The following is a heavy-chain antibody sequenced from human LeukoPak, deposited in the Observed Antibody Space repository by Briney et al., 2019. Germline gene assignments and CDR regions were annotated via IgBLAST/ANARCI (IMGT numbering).Heavy chain of an antibody. Sequence: SVKVSCKASGGTFSSYAISWVRQAPGQGLXXXXXXXXIFGIANYPQKFQGRVTITADKSTSTAYMELSSLRSEDTAVYYCARDAGVGAAPEDAFDIWGQGTMVTVSS. CDR3: ARDAGVGAAPEDAFDI. D-gene: IGHD1-26*01. CDR2: XXXIFGIA. CDR1: GGTFSSYA. V-gene: IGHV1-69*10. J-gene: IGHJ3*02.